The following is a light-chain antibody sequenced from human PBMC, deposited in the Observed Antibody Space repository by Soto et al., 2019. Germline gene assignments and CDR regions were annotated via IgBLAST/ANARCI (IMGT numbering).Light chain of an antibody. Sequence: DIQMTQSPSTLSGSVGDRVTITCRANQTISSWLAWYQQKPGKAPKLLIYKASTLKSGVPSRFSGSGSGTEFTLTISSLQPDDFATYYCQHYNSYSEALGQGTKVDIK. CDR3: QHYNSYSEA. CDR2: KAS. CDR1: QTISSW. V-gene: IGKV1-5*03. J-gene: IGKJ1*01.